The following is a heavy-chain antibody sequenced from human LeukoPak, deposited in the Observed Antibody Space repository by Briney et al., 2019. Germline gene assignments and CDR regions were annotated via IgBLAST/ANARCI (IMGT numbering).Heavy chain of an antibody. Sequence: PGGSLRLSCAASGFTFSSYAMTWVRQAPGKGLEWVSAISGSGGSTYYADSVKGRFTISRDNSKSTLYLQMNSLRAEDTAVYYCAKLTGDFMPSESFDYWGQGTLVTVSS. J-gene: IGHJ4*02. CDR3: AKLTGDFMPSESFDY. CDR1: GFTFSSYA. D-gene: IGHD7-27*01. CDR2: ISGSGGST. V-gene: IGHV3-23*01.